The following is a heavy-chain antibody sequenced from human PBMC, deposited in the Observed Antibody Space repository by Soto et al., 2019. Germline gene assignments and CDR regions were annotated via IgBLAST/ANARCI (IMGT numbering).Heavy chain of an antibody. Sequence: PSETLSLTCTVSGASICGFYWSWIRKSAGKGLEWIGRIYATGTTDYNPSLKGRVMMSVDTSKKQFSLKLRSVTAADTAVYYCVRDGTKTLRDWFDPWGQGISVTVSS. J-gene: IGHJ5*02. CDR1: GASICGFY. CDR2: IYATGTT. CDR3: VRDGTKTLRDWFDP. D-gene: IGHD1-1*01. V-gene: IGHV4-4*07.